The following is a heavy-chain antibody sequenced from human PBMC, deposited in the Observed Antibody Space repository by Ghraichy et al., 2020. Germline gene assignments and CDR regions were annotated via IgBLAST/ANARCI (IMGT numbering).Heavy chain of an antibody. V-gene: IGHV2-26*01. CDR2: IFSNDEK. D-gene: IGHD3-22*01. CDR1: GFSLSNARMG. Sequence: SGPTLVKPTETLTLTCTVSGFSLSNARMGVSWIRQPPGKALEWLAHIFSNDEKSYSTSLKSRLTISKDTSKSQVVLTMTNMDPVDTATYYCARDYYDSSGWGMDYWGQGTLVTVSS. J-gene: IGHJ4*02. CDR3: ARDYYDSSGWGMDY.